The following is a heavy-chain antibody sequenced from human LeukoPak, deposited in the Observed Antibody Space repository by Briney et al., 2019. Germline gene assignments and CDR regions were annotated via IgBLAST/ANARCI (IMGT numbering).Heavy chain of an antibody. D-gene: IGHD6-19*01. J-gene: IGHJ3*02. V-gene: IGHV4-39*01. CDR2: IYYSGST. CDR3: GRVMYSSGWFFAFDS. Sequence: PSETLSLTCTVSGGSISSSSYYWGWLRQPPGKGLEWIGSIYYSGSTYYNPSLKSPVTISVYTSKNQFSLKLSSVTAAATAVYYCGRVMYSSGWFFAFDSWGKGTMGTVS. CDR1: GGSISSSSYY.